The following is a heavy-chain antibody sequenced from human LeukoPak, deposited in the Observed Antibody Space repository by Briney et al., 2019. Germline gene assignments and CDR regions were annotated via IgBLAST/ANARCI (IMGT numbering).Heavy chain of an antibody. D-gene: IGHD6-13*01. CDR3: ARWPSTWSFDY. CDR2: ISYSGTT. J-gene: IGHJ4*02. Sequence: SETLSLTCTVSGGSISSNYWGWIRQPPGKGLEWIGYISYSGTTSYNPSLESRVTMSVGTSKNQFSLKLTSVTAADTAVYYCARWPSTWSFDYWGQGTLVTVSS. V-gene: IGHV4-59*01. CDR1: GGSISSNY.